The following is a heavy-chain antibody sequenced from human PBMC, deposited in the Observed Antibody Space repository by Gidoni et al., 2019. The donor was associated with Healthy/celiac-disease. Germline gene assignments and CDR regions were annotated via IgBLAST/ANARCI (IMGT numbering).Heavy chain of an antibody. J-gene: IGHJ3*02. Sequence: EVQLLESGGGLVQPGGSRRLSCAASGFTFSSYAMSWVRQAPGKGLEWVSASSGSGGSTYYADSVKGRFTISRDNSKNTLYLQMNSLRAEDTAVYYCAKTRARLDAFDIWGQGTMVTVSS. CDR3: AKTRARLDAFDI. V-gene: IGHV3-23*01. CDR2: SSGSGGST. D-gene: IGHD1-26*01. CDR1: GFTFSSYA.